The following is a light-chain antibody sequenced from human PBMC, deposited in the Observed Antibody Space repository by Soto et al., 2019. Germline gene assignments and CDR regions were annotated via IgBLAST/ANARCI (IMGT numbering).Light chain of an antibody. CDR3: QHYDHLPIT. CDR1: QDITNY. CDR2: DAS. J-gene: IGKJ5*01. Sequence: DIQMPQSPSSLSASVGDRVTITCQASQDITNYLNWYQQKPGRAPRLLLYDASSLETGVPSRFSGSGSGTDFTLTISGLQPEDVATYYCQHYDHLPITFGQGTRLEI. V-gene: IGKV1-33*01.